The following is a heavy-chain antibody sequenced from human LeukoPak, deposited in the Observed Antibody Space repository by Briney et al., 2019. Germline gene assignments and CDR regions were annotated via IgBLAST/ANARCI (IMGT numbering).Heavy chain of an antibody. J-gene: IGHJ6*03. CDR3: ARVGGSSSYYYYMDV. V-gene: IGHV3-21*01. Sequence: PGWSLRLSCAASGFTFSSYSMNWVRQAPGKGLEWVSSISSSSSYMYYADSVKGRFTISRDNAKNSLYLQMNSLGAEDTAVYYCARVGGSSSYYYYMDVWGKGTTVTVSS. CDR2: ISSSSSYM. D-gene: IGHD6-19*01. CDR1: GFTFSSYS.